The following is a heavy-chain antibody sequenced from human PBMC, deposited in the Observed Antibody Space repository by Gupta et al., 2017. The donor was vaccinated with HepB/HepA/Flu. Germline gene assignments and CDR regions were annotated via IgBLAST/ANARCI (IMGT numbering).Heavy chain of an antibody. V-gene: IGHV1-2*02. D-gene: IGHD7-27*01. Sequence: QVQLVQSGAEVKMPGASVKVSCRASGYTFTAYFLHWVRQAPGQGLEWMGWIDPNNGDTRFAQKFQGRVTLTTDTSISTAYMELSGLRSDATAIYFCARNPESGGINWGRPHHYWGQGTRVTVSS. CDR2: IDPNNGDT. CDR1: GYTFTAYF. J-gene: IGHJ4*02. CDR3: ARNPESGGINWGRPHHY.